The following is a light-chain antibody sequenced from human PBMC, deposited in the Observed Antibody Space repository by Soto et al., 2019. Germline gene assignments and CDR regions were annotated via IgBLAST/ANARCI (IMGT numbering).Light chain of an antibody. CDR3: QQYNSYPWT. V-gene: IGKV1-5*03. J-gene: IGKJ1*01. CDR1: QSFSGW. CDR2: NAS. Sequence: DIQMTQSPSTLSASVGDRVTITCRARQSFSGWLAWYQQKPGKAPKLLIYNASSLESGVPSRFSGSGSGTQFTLTISSLQRDDFATYYCQQYNSYPWTFGQGTKVDIK.